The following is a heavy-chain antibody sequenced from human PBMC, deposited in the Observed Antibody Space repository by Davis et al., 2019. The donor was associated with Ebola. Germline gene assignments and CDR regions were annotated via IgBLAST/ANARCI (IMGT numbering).Heavy chain of an antibody. J-gene: IGHJ4*02. CDR1: GFTFSNYW. CDR2: IKQDGSEK. Sequence: GESLKTSCAASGFTFSNYWMSLVRQAPGKGLEWVANIKQDGSEKYYVDSVKGRFTITRDNAKNSLYLQMNSLRAEDTAVYYCARRTDQWGQGTLVTVSS. CDR3: ARRTDQ. V-gene: IGHV3-7*03.